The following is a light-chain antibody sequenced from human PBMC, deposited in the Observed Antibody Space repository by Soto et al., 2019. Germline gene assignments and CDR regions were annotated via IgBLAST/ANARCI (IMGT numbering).Light chain of an antibody. CDR2: ETS. CDR3: QQRNNWRDT. Sequence: EIVLTQSPGTLSFSPGEIGTLSCRASQSVSNYLSWYQQKPGLAPRLLMYETSRRATGIPARFSGSGSGTDFTLTISSLEPEDFAVYYCQQRNNWRDTFGQGTRLEIK. V-gene: IGKV3-11*01. J-gene: IGKJ5*01. CDR1: QSVSNY.